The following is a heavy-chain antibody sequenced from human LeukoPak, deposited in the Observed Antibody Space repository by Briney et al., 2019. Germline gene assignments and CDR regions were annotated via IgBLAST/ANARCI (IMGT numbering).Heavy chain of an antibody. D-gene: IGHD2-21*01. CDR3: AKISAYADYVDY. CDR2: ISGSGGST. J-gene: IGHJ4*02. V-gene: IGHV3-23*01. Sequence: GGSLRLSCAASGFTFTSSAMSWVRQAPGKGLEWVSGISGSGGSTYYADSVKGRFTISRDNSKNTLYLQMNSLRAEDTAVYYCAKISAYADYVDYWGQGTLVTVSS. CDR1: GFTFTSSA.